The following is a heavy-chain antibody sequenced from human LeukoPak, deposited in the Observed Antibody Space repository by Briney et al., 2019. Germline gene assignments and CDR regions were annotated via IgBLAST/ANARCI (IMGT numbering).Heavy chain of an antibody. CDR3: AREVGGGHPRKTNDAFDI. D-gene: IGHD3-16*01. V-gene: IGHV4-4*09. Sequence: PSETLSLTCTVSGGSISSYYWSWIRQPPGKGLEWIGYIYTSGSTNYNPSLKSRVTISVDTSKNQFSLKLSSVTAADTAVYYCAREVGGGHPRKTNDAFDIWGQGTMVTVSS. J-gene: IGHJ3*02. CDR2: IYTSGST. CDR1: GGSISSYY.